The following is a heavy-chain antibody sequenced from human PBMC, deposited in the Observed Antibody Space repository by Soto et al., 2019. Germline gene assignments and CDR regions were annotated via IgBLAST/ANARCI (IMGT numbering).Heavy chain of an antibody. CDR1: GYTFTEYF. D-gene: IGHD3-3*01. Sequence: QVQLVQSGAEVKMPGASVRVSCEASGYTFTEYFLHWVRQAPGQGLEWMGWISPESGVTNIAPNFEGRLTMTADTAITTAYMQLSGLRYDDTAVYYCARATLIIRHITNLGEASPGVVEHWGQGTLVSVSS. J-gene: IGHJ5*02. V-gene: IGHV1-2*02. CDR2: ISPESGVT. CDR3: ARATLIIRHITNLGEASPGVVEH.